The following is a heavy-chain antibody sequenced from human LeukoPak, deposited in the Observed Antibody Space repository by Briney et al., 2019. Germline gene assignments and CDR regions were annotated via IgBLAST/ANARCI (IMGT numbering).Heavy chain of an antibody. CDR3: ARVQKDYDSSGYSDY. J-gene: IGHJ4*02. D-gene: IGHD3-22*01. CDR1: GGSISSSSYY. CDR2: IHYSGST. Sequence: SETLSLTCTVSGGSISSSSYYWGWIRQPPGKGLEWVGTIHYSGSTYYNPSLKSRVTISVDTSKIHFSLRLGSVTAADTAVYYCARVQKDYDSSGYSDYWGQGTLVTVSS. V-gene: IGHV4-39*02.